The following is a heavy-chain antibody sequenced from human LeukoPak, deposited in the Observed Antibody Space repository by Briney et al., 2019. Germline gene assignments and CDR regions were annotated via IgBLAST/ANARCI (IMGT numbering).Heavy chain of an antibody. J-gene: IGHJ4*02. CDR3: ARDDTYYDIDG. CDR1: GGSISSSSYY. CDR2: IYSGGST. D-gene: IGHD3-22*01. V-gene: IGHV3-53*01. Sequence: PSETLSLTCTVSGGSISSSSYYWGWIRQAPGKGLEWVSVIYSGGSTYYADSVKGRFTISRDNSKNTLYLQMNSLRAEDTAVYYCARDDTYYDIDGWGQGTLVTVSS.